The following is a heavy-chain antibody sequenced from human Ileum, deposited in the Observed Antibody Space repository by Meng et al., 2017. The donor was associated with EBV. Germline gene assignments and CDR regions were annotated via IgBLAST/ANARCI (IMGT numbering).Heavy chain of an antibody. CDR2: IYWDDDK. D-gene: IGHD3-22*01. J-gene: IGHJ4*02. CDR3: THRPMTSAYYYFDY. Sequence: QITLKESGPTLVKPXXXXPLXXPFSGFSLSISGVGVGWIRQPPGKALEWLALIYWDDDKRYSPSLKSRPTITKDTSKNQVVLTMTNMDPVDTATYYCTHRPMTSAYYYFDYWGQGTLVTVSS. V-gene: IGHV2-5*02. CDR1: GFSLSISGVG.